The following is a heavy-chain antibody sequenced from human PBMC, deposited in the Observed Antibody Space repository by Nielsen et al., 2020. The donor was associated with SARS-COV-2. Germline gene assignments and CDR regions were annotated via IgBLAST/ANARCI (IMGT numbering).Heavy chain of an antibody. CDR1: GFTFSDYY. CDR2: ISSSGSTI. J-gene: IGHJ5*02. V-gene: IGHV3-11*04. D-gene: IGHD3-3*01. Sequence: GESLKISCAASGFTFSDYYMSWIRQAPGKGLEWVSYISSSGSTIYYADSVKGRFTISRDNAKNSLYLQMNSLRAEDTAVYYCARVSFGVVIIFRSSWFDPWGQGTLVTVSS. CDR3: ARVSFGVVIIFRSSWFDP.